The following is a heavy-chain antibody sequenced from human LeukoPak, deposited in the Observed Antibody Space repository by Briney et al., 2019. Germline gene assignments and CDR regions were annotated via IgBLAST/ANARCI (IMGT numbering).Heavy chain of an antibody. Sequence: PGGSLRLSCAASGFSFITYWMGWVRQAPGEGLEWVANINQDGTEKYYVDSVKGRFTISRDNAKNSLYLQMNSLRAEDTAVYYCGGSGSLSNVDYWGQGTLVTVSS. CDR3: GGSGSLSNVDY. CDR2: INQDGTEK. D-gene: IGHD3-22*01. J-gene: IGHJ4*02. V-gene: IGHV3-7*03. CDR1: GFSFITYW.